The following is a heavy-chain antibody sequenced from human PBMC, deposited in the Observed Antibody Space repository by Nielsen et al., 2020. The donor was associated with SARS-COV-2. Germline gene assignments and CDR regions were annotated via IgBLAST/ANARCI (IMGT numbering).Heavy chain of an antibody. Sequence: GGSLRLSCAASGFTFSSHAMHWVRQAPGKGLEWLAIISYDGNKHYADSVKGRFTISRDNSKDTLYLQMNSLRAEDTAVYYCARLYPDYFDSKKLDYWGQGTLVAVSS. V-gene: IGHV3-30*04. D-gene: IGHD3-22*01. CDR1: GFTFSSHA. CDR2: ISYDGNK. J-gene: IGHJ4*02. CDR3: ARLYPDYFDSKKLDY.